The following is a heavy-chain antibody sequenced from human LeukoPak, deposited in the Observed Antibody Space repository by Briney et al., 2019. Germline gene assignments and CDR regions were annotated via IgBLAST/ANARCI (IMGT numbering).Heavy chain of an antibody. D-gene: IGHD1-14*01. CDR2: ISYDGSNK. V-gene: IGHV3-30-3*01. CDR1: GFTFSSYA. Sequence: GRSLRLSCAASGFTFSSYAMHWVRRAPGKGLEWVAVISYDGSNKYYADSVKGRFTISRDNSKNTLYLQMNSLRAEDTAVYYCAKDHRAGQYYYYYYGMDVWGQGTTVTVSS. J-gene: IGHJ6*02. CDR3: AKDHRAGQYYYYYYGMDV.